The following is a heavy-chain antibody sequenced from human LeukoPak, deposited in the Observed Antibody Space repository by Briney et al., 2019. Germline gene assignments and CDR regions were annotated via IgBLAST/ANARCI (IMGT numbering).Heavy chain of an antibody. CDR1: GFTFSSYA. J-gene: IGHJ4*02. CDR3: AKSGVLLWFGELDY. Sequence: GGSLRLSCAASGFTFSSYAMSWVHQAPGKELEWVSAISGSGGSTYYADSVKGRFTISRDNSKNTLYLQMNSLRAEDTAVYYCAKSGVLLWFGELDYWGQGTLVTVSS. CDR2: ISGSGGST. D-gene: IGHD3-10*01. V-gene: IGHV3-23*01.